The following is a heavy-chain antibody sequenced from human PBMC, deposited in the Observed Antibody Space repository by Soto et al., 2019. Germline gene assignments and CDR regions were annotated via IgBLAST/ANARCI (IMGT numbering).Heavy chain of an antibody. D-gene: IGHD5-18*01. CDR1: GFTFSNAW. CDR2: IKSKTDGGTT. J-gene: IGHJ4*02. Sequence: GGSLRLSCAASGFTFSNAWMNWVRQAPGKGLGWVGRIKSKTDGGTTDYAAPVKGRFTISRDDSENTLYLQMNSLKSEDTAVYYCSHGYYQYFESWGQGTLVTVSS. CDR3: SHGYYQYFES. V-gene: IGHV3-15*07.